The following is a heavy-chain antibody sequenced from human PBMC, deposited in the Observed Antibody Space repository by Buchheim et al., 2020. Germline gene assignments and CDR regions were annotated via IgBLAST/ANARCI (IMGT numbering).Heavy chain of an antibody. CDR2: INHSGST. CDR1: GGSFSGYY. CDR3: ARGNHSGSEGFDY. V-gene: IGHV4-34*01. Sequence: QVQLQQWGAGLLKPSETLSLTCAVYGGSFSGYYWSWIRQPPGKGLEWIGEINHSGSTNYNPSLKSRVTISVDTSKNQFSLKLSSVTAADTAVYYCARGNHSGSEGFDYWGQGTL. J-gene: IGHJ4*02. D-gene: IGHD1-26*01.